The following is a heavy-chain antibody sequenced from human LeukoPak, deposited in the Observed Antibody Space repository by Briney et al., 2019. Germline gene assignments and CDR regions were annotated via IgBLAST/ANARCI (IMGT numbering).Heavy chain of an antibody. CDR3: VRDSGYCSGGSCDHDAFDI. D-gene: IGHD2-15*01. J-gene: IGHJ3*02. CDR2: ITSSSRYI. Sequence: GGSLRLSCAASGFTFSSYNMNWVRQAPGKGLEWVSSITSSSRYIYYTDSVRGRFTISRDNAKNSLYLQMNSLRAEDTAVYYCVRDSGYCSGGSCDHDAFDIWGRGTMVTVSS. CDR1: GFTFSSYN. V-gene: IGHV3-21*01.